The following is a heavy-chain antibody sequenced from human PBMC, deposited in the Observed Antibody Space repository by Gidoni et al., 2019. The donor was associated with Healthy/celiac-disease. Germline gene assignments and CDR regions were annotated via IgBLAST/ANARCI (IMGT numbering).Heavy chain of an antibody. D-gene: IGHD6-19*01. CDR2: IKPNSGGT. J-gene: IGHJ3*02. CDR1: ENTFTGYY. V-gene: IGHV1-2*02. Sequence: QVQLVQSGAAVKKPAPSVKDSFKAAENTFTGYYTHWIRPAPGQGLAWWGRIKPNSGGTEYTQNFQGRVTMTRDTSINTAYMELSSLKSDDTARYYCARDRVLGQWLGDVFDIWGQGTMVTVSS. CDR3: ARDRVLGQWLGDVFDI.